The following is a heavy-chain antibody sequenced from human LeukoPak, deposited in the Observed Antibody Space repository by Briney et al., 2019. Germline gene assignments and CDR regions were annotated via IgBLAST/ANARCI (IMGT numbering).Heavy chain of an antibody. CDR1: GFPFSRYA. CDR2: ISGSGGTT. D-gene: IGHD1-1*01. V-gene: IGHV3-23*01. CDR3: AKEEGVQGGNTFDI. Sequence: GGSLRLSCAASGFPFSRYAMSWVRQAPGKGLEWVSGISGSGGTTYYADSVKGRFTVSRDKSRKTLYLQMNSLRVEDTAVYYCAKEEGVQGGNTFDIWGQGTVVTVSS. J-gene: IGHJ3*02.